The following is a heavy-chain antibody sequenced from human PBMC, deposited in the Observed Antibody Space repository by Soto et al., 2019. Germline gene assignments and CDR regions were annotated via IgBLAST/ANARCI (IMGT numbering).Heavy chain of an antibody. CDR2: SSATGAGT. CDR3: AKGRRAGGNYGFDSDF. V-gene: IGHV3-23*01. J-gene: IGHJ4*02. CDR1: GFTFSSYG. D-gene: IGHD1-7*01. Sequence: EVQLLESGGGLVQPGGSLGLSCAASGFTFSSYGMTWVRQAPGKGLEWVSFSSATGAGTYYADSVKGRFTISRDNSKNTLYLQMSSLRADDTAVYYCAKGRRAGGNYGFDSDFWGQGALVIVSS.